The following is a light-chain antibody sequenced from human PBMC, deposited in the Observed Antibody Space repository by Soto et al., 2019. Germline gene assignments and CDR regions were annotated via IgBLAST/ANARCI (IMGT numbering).Light chain of an antibody. J-gene: IGLJ1*01. CDR3: CSYAGRYTYV. CDR2: DVS. V-gene: IGLV2-11*01. CDR1: SSDVGGYNY. Sequence: QSVLTQPRSVPGSPGQSVTISCTGTSSDVGGYNYVSWYQQHPGKAPKLMVYDVSKRPSGVPDRLSGSKSGYTASLTISGLQAEDEADYYCCSYAGRYTYVFGTGTKVTVL.